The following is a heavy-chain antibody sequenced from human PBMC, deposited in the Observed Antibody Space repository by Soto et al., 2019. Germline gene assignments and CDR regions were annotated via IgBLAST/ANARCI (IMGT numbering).Heavy chain of an antibody. D-gene: IGHD6-13*01. CDR1: GFTFGDYA. CDR3: TRELVWAAAGTDYYYGMDV. CDR2: IRSKAYGGTT. Sequence: PGGSLRLSCTASGFTFGDYAMSWVRQAPGKGLEWVGFIRSKAYGGTTEYAASVKGRFTISRDDSKSIAYLQMNSLKTEDTAVYYCTRELVWAAAGTDYYYGMDVWGQGTTVTVSS. J-gene: IGHJ6*02. V-gene: IGHV3-49*04.